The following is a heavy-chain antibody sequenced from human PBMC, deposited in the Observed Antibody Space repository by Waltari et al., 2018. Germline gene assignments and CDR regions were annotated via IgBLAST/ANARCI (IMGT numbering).Heavy chain of an antibody. Sequence: QVQLVQSGAEVKKPGASVKVSCKASGYTFTSYDINWVRQATGQGLEWMGLMNPNSGNTGYAQKFQGRVTMTRNTSISTAYMELSSLRSEDTAVYYCARVGRYSYGYYFDYWGQGTLVTVSS. CDR3: ARVGRYSYGYYFDY. D-gene: IGHD5-18*01. V-gene: IGHV1-8*01. J-gene: IGHJ4*02. CDR1: GYTFTSYD. CDR2: MNPNSGNT.